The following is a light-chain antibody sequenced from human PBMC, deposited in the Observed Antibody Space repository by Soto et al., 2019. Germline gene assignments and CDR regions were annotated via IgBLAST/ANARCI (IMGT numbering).Light chain of an antibody. J-gene: IGLJ2*01. V-gene: IGLV1-40*01. CDR1: SSNIGAGYD. CDR3: QSYDSRLSGSV. Sequence: QAVVTQPPSVSGAPGQRVTISCTGSSSNIGAGYDVHWYQQLPGTAPKLLIYGNSNRPSGVPDRFSGSKSGTSASLAITGLQAEDEADYYCQSYDSRLSGSVFGGGTKLTV. CDR2: GNS.